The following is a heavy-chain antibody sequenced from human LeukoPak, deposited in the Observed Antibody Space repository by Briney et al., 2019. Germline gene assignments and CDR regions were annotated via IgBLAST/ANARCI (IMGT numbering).Heavy chain of an antibody. CDR1: GFTFDDYA. V-gene: IGHV3-9*01. CDR2: ISWNSGSI. D-gene: IGHD6-13*01. CDR3: AKMGIFLGASSSRKTLHYYYYMDV. J-gene: IGHJ6*03. Sequence: PGRSLRLSCAASGFTFDDYAMHWVRHAPGKGLEWVSGISWNSGSIGYADSVKGRFTISRDNAKNSLYLQMNSLRAEDTALYYCAKMGIFLGASSSRKTLHYYYYMDVWGKGTTVTVSS.